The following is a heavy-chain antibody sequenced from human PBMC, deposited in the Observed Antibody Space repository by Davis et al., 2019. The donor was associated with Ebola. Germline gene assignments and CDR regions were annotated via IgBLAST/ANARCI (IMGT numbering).Heavy chain of an antibody. CDR3: ASLRRTITGMDDGFDV. Sequence: GESLKISCKDSGNRFTSHWIGWVRQMPGKGLEWMGIIYTGDSDTRYSPSFRGQVTISADKSTKTAFLQWSRLKASDTAMYYCASLRRTITGMDDGFDVWGQGTMVTVSS. V-gene: IGHV5-51*01. D-gene: IGHD2-8*02. CDR2: IYTGDSDT. J-gene: IGHJ3*01. CDR1: GNRFTSHW.